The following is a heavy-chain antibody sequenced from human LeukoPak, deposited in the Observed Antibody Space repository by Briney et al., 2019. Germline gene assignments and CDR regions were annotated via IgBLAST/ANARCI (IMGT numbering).Heavy chain of an antibody. V-gene: IGHV4-59*01. CDR2: IYYSGST. CDR1: GGSISRYY. CDR3: AREYKRTWFGDLTSAPFDY. D-gene: IGHD3-10*01. Sequence: PSETLSLTCTVSGGSISRYYWSWIRQPPGKGLEWIGYIYYSGSTNYNPSLKSRVTISVDTSKNQFSLKLSSVTAADTAVYYCAREYKRTWFGDLTSAPFDYWGQGTLVTVSS. J-gene: IGHJ4*02.